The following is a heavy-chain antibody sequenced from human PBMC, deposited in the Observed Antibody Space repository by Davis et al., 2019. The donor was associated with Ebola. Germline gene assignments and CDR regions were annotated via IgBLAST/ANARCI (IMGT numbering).Heavy chain of an antibody. J-gene: IGHJ5*02. CDR2: ISAYNGNT. Sequence: AASVKVSCKASGYTFTNYYMHWVRQAPGQGLEWMGWISAYNGNTNYAQILQGRVTMTTDTSTSTAYMELRSLRSDDTAVYYCARPIAAAGGWFDPWGQGTLVTVSS. CDR3: ARPIAAAGGWFDP. V-gene: IGHV1-18*04. CDR1: GYTFTNYY. D-gene: IGHD6-13*01.